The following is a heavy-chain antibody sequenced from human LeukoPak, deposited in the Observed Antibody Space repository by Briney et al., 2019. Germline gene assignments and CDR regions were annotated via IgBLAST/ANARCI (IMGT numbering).Heavy chain of an antibody. CDR3: ARGPNSNWSGLDF. CDR2: LSNDNRRP. Sequence: HPGGSLRLSCAASGFTFSTYAMSWVRLAPGKGPEWVSSLSNDNRRPYYAESVKGRFTVSRDNAKNTLYLQVNNLRAEDTAVYYCARGPNSNWSGLDFWGQGTLLTVSS. D-gene: IGHD6-6*01. V-gene: IGHV3-23*01. J-gene: IGHJ4*02. CDR1: GFTFSTYA.